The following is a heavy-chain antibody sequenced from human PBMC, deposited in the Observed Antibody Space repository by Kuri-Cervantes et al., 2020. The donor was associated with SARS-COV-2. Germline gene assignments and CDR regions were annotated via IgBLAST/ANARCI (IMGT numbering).Heavy chain of an antibody. J-gene: IGHJ3*02. D-gene: IGHD3-3*01. CDR3: AHRLECQVLGAFDI. V-gene: IGHV2-5*01. CDR2: IYWNGDK. Sequence: SGPTLVKPTQTLTLTCTFSGFSLSTSGVGVGWIRQSPGEALEWLGIIYWNGDKRYSPSLRSRLTITKDPSKNQVVLTMTNTDPVDTGTYYCAHRLECQVLGAFDIWGQGTMVTVSS. CDR1: GFSLSTSGVG.